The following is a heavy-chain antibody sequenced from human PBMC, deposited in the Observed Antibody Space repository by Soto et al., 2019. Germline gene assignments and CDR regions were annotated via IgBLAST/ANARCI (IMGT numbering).Heavy chain of an antibody. CDR3: AKVVSTMVRGAAFDY. D-gene: IGHD3-10*01. CDR2: ISYDGSNK. J-gene: IGHJ4*02. CDR1: GFTFSSYA. V-gene: IGHV3-30-3*01. Sequence: SLSLSCAASGFTFSSYAMDGVRQAPGKGLEWVAVISYDGSNKYYADSVKGRFTISRDNSKNTLYLQMNSLRAEDTAVYYCAKVVSTMVRGAAFDYWGQGTLVTGSS.